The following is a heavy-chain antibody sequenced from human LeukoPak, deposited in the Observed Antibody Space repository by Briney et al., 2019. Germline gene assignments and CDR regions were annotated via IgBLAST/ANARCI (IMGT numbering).Heavy chain of an antibody. V-gene: IGHV4-31*03. Sequence: SETLSLTCTVSGGSISSGGYYWSWIRQHPGKGLEWIGYIYYSGSTYYNPSLKSRVTISVDTSKNQFSLKLSSVTAADTAVYYCARDGRDGDYPSRFDYWGQGTLVTVSS. CDR2: IYYSGST. D-gene: IGHD4-17*01. CDR3: ARDGRDGDYPSRFDY. J-gene: IGHJ4*02. CDR1: GGSISSGGYY.